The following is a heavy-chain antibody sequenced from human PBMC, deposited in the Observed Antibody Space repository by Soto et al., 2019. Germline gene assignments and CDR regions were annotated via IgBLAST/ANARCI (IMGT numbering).Heavy chain of an antibody. Sequence: SETLSLTCTVSGDSISTDYWSWIRQSPGKGLEWIGFIYYGGSTNYNPSLKSRVTISVDTPKNQFSLKLSSVTAAVTAVYYCAKNWNSGSLVHWGQGTLVTVSS. J-gene: IGHJ4*02. V-gene: IGHV4-59*08. D-gene: IGHD1-7*01. CDR1: GDSISTDY. CDR3: AKNWNSGSLVH. CDR2: IYYGGST.